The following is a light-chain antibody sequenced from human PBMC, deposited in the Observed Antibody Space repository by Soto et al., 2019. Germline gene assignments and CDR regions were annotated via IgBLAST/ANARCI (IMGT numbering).Light chain of an antibody. J-gene: IGKJ1*01. CDR2: GAS. V-gene: IGKV1-39*01. Sequence: DIQMTQSPSSLSASVGDRVTITCRASQSINNYLNWYQQRPGKAPKLLICGASNLQSGVPSRFSGSGSGTEFTLIISSLQPEDFATYYCQQSYSSPPETFGQGTKVDIK. CDR3: QQSYSSPPET. CDR1: QSINNY.